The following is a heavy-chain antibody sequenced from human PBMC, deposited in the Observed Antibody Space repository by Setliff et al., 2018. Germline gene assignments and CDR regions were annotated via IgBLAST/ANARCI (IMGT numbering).Heavy chain of an antibody. Sequence: PSETLSLTCTVYGVSFSDYYWGWVRQSPGKGLDWIGEINHSGTTNYDPSLEGRISISVDTSKRQFSLKLTSVTAADTAVYYCASGLNNRDSTPGDYWGQGTLVTVSS. V-gene: IGHV4-34*01. CDR2: INHSGTT. D-gene: IGHD2-21*02. CDR1: GVSFSDYY. CDR3: ASGLNNRDSTPGDY. J-gene: IGHJ4*02.